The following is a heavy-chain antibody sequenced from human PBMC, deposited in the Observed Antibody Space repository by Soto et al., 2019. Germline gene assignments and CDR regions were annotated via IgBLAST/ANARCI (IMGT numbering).Heavy chain of an antibody. D-gene: IGHD5-12*01. CDR2: IDPSDSYT. V-gene: IGHV5-10-1*01. Sequence: GESLKISCKGSGYSFTSYWISWVRQMPGKGLEWMGRIDPSDSYTNYSPSFEGHVTISADKSISTSYRQWGSLKALDTAMYYCARQQWLPESRFDPWGQGTLVTVSS. CDR1: GYSFTSYW. CDR3: ARQQWLPESRFDP. J-gene: IGHJ5*02.